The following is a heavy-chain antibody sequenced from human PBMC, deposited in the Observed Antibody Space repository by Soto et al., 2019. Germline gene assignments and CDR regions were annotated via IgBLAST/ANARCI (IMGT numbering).Heavy chain of an antibody. Sequence: SVKVSCKASGGTFSSYAISWVRQAPGQGLEWMGGIIPILGTANYAQKFQGRVTITADESTSTAYMELSSLRSEDTAVYYCARKGRGGEEWLLSGTYTAPEYYYYGMDVWGQGTTVTVSS. V-gene: IGHV1-69*13. CDR2: IIPILGTA. D-gene: IGHD3-3*01. J-gene: IGHJ6*02. CDR3: ARKGRGGEEWLLSGTYTAPEYYYYGMDV. CDR1: GGTFSSYA.